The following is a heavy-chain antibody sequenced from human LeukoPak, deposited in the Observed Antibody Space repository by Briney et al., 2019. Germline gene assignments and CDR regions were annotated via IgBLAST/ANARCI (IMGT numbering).Heavy chain of an antibody. J-gene: IGHJ3*02. CDR3: ARDGSGYSSGWGAFDI. CDR1: GFTFSSYS. Sequence: GGSLRLSCAASGFTFSSYSMNWVRQAPGKGLEWVSSISSSSSYIYYADSVKGRFTISRDNAKNSLYLQMNSLRAEDTAVYYCARDGSGYSSGWGAFDIWGQGTMVTVSS. D-gene: IGHD6-19*01. CDR2: ISSSSSYI. V-gene: IGHV3-21*01.